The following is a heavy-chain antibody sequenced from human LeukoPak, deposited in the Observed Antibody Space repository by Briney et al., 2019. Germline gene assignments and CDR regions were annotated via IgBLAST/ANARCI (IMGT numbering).Heavy chain of an antibody. J-gene: IGHJ6*02. Sequence: GGSLRLSCAASGFTFSSYWMNWVRQAPGKGLVWVSRIASDGSSTTYADSVRGRFSISRDNAKNTLYLQMNSLRVEDTAVYYCARLCGGDCYHGMDVWGQGTTVTVSS. D-gene: IGHD2-21*01. CDR1: GFTFSSYW. CDR3: ARLCGGDCYHGMDV. V-gene: IGHV3-74*01. CDR2: IASDGSST.